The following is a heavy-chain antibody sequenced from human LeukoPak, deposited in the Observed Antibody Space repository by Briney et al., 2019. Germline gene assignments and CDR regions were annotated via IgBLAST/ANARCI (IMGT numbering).Heavy chain of an antibody. Sequence: PGGSLRLSCVASGFTFSNYWMTWVRQAPGKGLEWVTNIEQDGSEKDYADSVKGRFTISRDNAKHSLYLQMNGLRAEDTAVYFCARDQSPFSGYDYDAFDYWGQGTLVTVSS. V-gene: IGHV3-7*01. CDR1: GFTFSNYW. D-gene: IGHD3-22*01. CDR2: IEQDGSEK. J-gene: IGHJ4*02. CDR3: ARDQSPFSGYDYDAFDY.